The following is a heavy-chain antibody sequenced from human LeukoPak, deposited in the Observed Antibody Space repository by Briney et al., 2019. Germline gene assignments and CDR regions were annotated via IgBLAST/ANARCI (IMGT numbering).Heavy chain of an antibody. CDR1: GYSISSGYY. D-gene: IGHD3-9*01. V-gene: IGHV4-38-2*02. CDR2: IYHSGST. J-gene: IGHJ5*02. Sequence: PSETLSLTCTVSGYSISSGYYWGWIRQPPGEGLEWIGSIYHSGSTYYNPSLKSRVTISVDTSKNQFSLKLSSVTAADTAVYYCARGGGYYDILTGYGPPFWFDPWGQGTLVTVSS. CDR3: ARGGGYYDILTGYGPPFWFDP.